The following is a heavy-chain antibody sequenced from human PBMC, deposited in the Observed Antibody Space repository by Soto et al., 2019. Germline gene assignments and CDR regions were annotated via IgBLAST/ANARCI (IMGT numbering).Heavy chain of an antibody. CDR3: TTWAAAGNKGAFDI. CDR2: IYYSGST. Sequence: QVQLQESGPGLVKPSQTLSLTCTVSGGSISGGGYYWSWIRQHPGKGLEWIGYIYYSGSTYYNPSLKSRVTISVDTSKNQFSLKLSSVTAADTAVYYCTTWAAAGNKGAFDIWGQGTMVTVSS. CDR1: GGSISGGGYY. D-gene: IGHD6-13*01. J-gene: IGHJ3*02. V-gene: IGHV4-31*03.